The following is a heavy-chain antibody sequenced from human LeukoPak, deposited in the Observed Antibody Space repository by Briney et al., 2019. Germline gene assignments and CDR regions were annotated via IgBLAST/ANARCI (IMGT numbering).Heavy chain of an antibody. J-gene: IGHJ5*02. Sequence: SETLSLTCTVSGGSISSGGYYWSWIRQHPGKGLEWIGYIYYSGSTYYNPSLKSRVTISVDTSKNQFSLKLSSVTAADTAVYYCAREGKYYYDSSGYYGSNWFDPRGQGTLVTVSS. CDR3: AREGKYYYDSSGYYGSNWFDP. D-gene: IGHD3-22*01. CDR2: IYYSGST. CDR1: GGSISSGGYY. V-gene: IGHV4-31*03.